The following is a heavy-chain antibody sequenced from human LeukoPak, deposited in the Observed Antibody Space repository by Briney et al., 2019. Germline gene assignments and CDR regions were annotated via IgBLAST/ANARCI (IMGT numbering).Heavy chain of an antibody. V-gene: IGHV4-59*01. J-gene: IGHJ4*02. CDR1: GGSISSYY. Sequence: PSETLSLTCTVSGGSISSYYWSWLRQPPGKGLEWIGYIYYSGSTNYNPSLKSRVTISVDTSKNQFSLKLSSVTAADTAVYYCASRNVDTGFDDWGQGTLVTVSS. D-gene: IGHD5-18*01. CDR2: IYYSGST. CDR3: ASRNVDTGFDD.